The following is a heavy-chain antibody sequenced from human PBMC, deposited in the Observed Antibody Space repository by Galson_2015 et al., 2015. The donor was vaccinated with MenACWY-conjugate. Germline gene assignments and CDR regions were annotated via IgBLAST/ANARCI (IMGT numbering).Heavy chain of an antibody. CDR3: VALSGSSLGDY. Sequence: SLRLSCAASGFNFNTYWMHWVRQAPGKGLMWVSHINSDVVSTSYADSVKGRFSISRDSAKSTLYLQMNNLRAEDTAVYYCVALSGSSLGDYWGQGTLVTVSS. CDR1: GFNFNTYW. D-gene: IGHD1-26*01. V-gene: IGHV3-74*01. J-gene: IGHJ4*02. CDR2: INSDVVST.